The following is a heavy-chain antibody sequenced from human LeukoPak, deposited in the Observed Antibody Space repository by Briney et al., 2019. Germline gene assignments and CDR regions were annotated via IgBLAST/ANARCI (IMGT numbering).Heavy chain of an antibody. CDR1: GFTFSNCG. D-gene: IGHD2-8*02. CDR2: VWYDGSYK. CDR3: AKDFYVGPVLARYFDY. J-gene: IGHJ4*02. V-gene: IGHV3-33*06. Sequence: GRSLRLSCAASGFTFSNCGMHWVRQAPGNGLEWVAVVWYDGSYKYYADSVKGRFTISRDNSKNTLYLQMNSLRAEDTTLYYCAKDFYVGPVLARYFDYWGQGTLVTVSS.